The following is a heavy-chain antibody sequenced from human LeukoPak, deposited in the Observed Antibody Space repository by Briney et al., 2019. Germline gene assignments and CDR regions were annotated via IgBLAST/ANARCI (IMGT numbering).Heavy chain of an antibody. CDR2: IYYSGNT. D-gene: IGHD2-15*01. CDR3: ARAVVVAATGWFDP. V-gene: IGHV4-31*03. J-gene: IGHJ5*02. CDR1: GGSISSGGDY. Sequence: SETLSLTCTVSGGSISSGGDYWSWIRQHPGKGLEWIGYIYYSGNTYYNPSLKSRVTTSVDTSKNQFSLKLSSVTAADTAVYFCARAVVVAATGWFDPWGQGALVTVSS.